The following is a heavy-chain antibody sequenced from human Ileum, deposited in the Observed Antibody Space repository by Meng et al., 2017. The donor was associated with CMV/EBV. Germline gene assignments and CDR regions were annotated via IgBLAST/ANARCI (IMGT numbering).Heavy chain of an antibody. CDR2: INPNSGST. CDR1: GYTFTGYY. CDR3: ARHLAIDTYYFDY. Sequence: ASVKVSCKASGYTFTGYYMHWVRQAPGQGLEWMGWINPNSGSTNYAQKFQGRVTMTRDTSISTAYMELSRLRSDDTAVYYCARHLAIDTYYFDYWGQGTLVTVSS. V-gene: IGHV1-2*02. D-gene: IGHD3-22*01. J-gene: IGHJ4*02.